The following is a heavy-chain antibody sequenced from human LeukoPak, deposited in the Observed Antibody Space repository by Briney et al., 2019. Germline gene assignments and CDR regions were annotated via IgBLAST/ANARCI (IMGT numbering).Heavy chain of an antibody. CDR1: GYSFTSYW. J-gene: IGHJ3*02. D-gene: IGHD3-10*01. V-gene: IGHV5-51*01. Sequence: GESLQISSKGSGYSFTSYWIGWVRQMPGKGLEWMGIIYPGDSDTRYSPSFQGQLTISADKSISTAYLQWSSLKASDTAMYYCARRHPYYYGSGSRSNAFDIWGQGTMVTVSS. CDR3: ARRHPYYYGSGSRSNAFDI. CDR2: IYPGDSDT.